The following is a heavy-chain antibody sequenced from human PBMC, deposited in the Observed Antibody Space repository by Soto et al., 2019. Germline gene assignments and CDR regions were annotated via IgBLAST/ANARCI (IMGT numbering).Heavy chain of an antibody. D-gene: IGHD2-2*01. J-gene: IGHJ3*02. Sequence: GSLRVACSASGFTFSSYAMHWVRQAPGKGLEWVAVISYDGSNKYYADSVKGRFTISRDNSKNTLYLQMNRLRDEDTAVYYCARVPAAIDAFDIWGQGT. CDR1: GFTFSSYA. V-gene: IGHV3-30-3*01. CDR3: ARVPAAIDAFDI. CDR2: ISYDGSNK.